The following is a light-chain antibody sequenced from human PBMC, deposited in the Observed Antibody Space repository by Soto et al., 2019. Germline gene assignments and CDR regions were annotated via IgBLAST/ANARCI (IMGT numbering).Light chain of an antibody. J-gene: IGKJ1*01. CDR2: GAS. CDR3: QQYNNWPGT. Sequence: EIVMTQSPATMSVSPGERATLSCRASQSMGSNLAWYQQKPGQAPRLLIYGASTRATGIPARFSGSGSGTEFTLTISSLQSEDFAVYYCQQYNNWPGTFGQGTKVDIK. CDR1: QSMGSN. V-gene: IGKV3-15*01.